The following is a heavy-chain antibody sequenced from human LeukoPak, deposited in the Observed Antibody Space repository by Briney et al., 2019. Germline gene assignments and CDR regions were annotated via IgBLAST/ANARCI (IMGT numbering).Heavy chain of an antibody. V-gene: IGHV1-2*06. CDR1: GYTFTGYY. Sequence: ASVKVSCKASGYTFTGYYMHWVRQAPGQGPEWMGRINPNSGGTNYAQKFQGRVTMTRDTSISTAYMELSRLRSDDTAVYYCARDRIAAAGNWFDPWGQGTLVTVSS. D-gene: IGHD6-13*01. CDR3: ARDRIAAAGNWFDP. J-gene: IGHJ5*02. CDR2: INPNSGGT.